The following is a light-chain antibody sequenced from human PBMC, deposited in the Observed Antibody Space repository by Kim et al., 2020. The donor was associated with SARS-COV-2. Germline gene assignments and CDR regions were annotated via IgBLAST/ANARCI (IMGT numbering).Light chain of an antibody. CDR3: QQYGTSPYT. CDR1: QSVSRSE. V-gene: IGKV3-20*01. CDR2: GAS. Sequence: LSPWERASLSCRASQSVSRSELAWYQQKVGQTPRLLIYGASNRASGIPDRFSGSGSGTEFSLTISRLEPEDFAVYYCQQYGTSPYTFGQGTRLEI. J-gene: IGKJ2*01.